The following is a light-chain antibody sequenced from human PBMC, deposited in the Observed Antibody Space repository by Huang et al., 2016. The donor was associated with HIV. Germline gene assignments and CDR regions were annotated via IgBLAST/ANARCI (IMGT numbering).Light chain of an antibody. CDR1: QSVRSDY. CDR3: QQFGNSLWT. Sequence: EIVLTQSPGTLSLSPGERATLSCRASQSVRSDYLAWYQQKPGQAPRLLNRGASNRASGVPDRFSGSGSGTDFTFTISRLEPEDFAVYYCQQFGNSLWTFGQGTKVEIK. J-gene: IGKJ1*01. CDR2: GAS. V-gene: IGKV3-20*01.